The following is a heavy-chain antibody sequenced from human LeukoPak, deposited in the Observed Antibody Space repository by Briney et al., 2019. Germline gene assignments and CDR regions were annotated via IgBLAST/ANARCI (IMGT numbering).Heavy chain of an antibody. V-gene: IGHV3-23*01. CDR3: AKQGDDYGDYVSPSDFDY. D-gene: IGHD4-17*01. CDR2: ISGSGGGT. CDR1: GISLSNYG. J-gene: IGHJ4*02. Sequence: PGGSLRLSCAVSGISLSNYGMSWVRQAPGKGLEWVAGISGSGGGTNYADTVKGRFTISRDNSKNTLYLQMNSLRAEDTAVYYCAKQGDDYGDYVSPSDFDYWGQGTLVTVSS.